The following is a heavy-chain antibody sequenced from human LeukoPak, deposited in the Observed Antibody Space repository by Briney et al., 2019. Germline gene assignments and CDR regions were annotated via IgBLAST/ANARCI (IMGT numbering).Heavy chain of an antibody. Sequence: SVKVSCKASGYTFTSYYMHWVRQAPGQGLEWMGGIIPIFGTANYAQKFQGRVTITADESTSTAYMELSSLRSEDTAVYYCARVNEYYFDYWGQGTLVTVSS. D-gene: IGHD1-1*01. CDR1: GYTFTSYY. J-gene: IGHJ4*02. CDR3: ARVNEYYFDY. CDR2: IIPIFGTA. V-gene: IGHV1-69*13.